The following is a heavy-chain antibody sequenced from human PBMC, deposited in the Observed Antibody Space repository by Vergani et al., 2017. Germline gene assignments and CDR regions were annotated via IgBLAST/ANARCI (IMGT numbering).Heavy chain of an antibody. CDR2: IYYSGST. J-gene: IGHJ5*02. Sequence: QVQLQESGPGLVKPSETLSLTCTVSGGSVSSGSYYWSWIRQPAGKGLAWIGYIYYSGSTNYNPSLKSRVTISVDTSKNQFSLKLSSVTAADTAVYYCARTYHYYDSSGATNWFDPWGQGTLVTVSS. CDR1: GGSVSSGSYY. D-gene: IGHD3-22*01. V-gene: IGHV4-61*10. CDR3: ARTYHYYDSSGATNWFDP.